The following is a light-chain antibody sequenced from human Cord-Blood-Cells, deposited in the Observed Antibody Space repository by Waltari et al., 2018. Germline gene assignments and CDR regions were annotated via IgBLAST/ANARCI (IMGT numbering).Light chain of an antibody. Sequence: EIVLTQSPGTLSLSPGERATLSCRAGQSVRSSYLAWYQQKPGQAPRLLIYGSSSRATGIPDRFSGSGSGTDFTLTINRLEPEDFAVYYCQQYGSSPWTFGQGTKVEIK. J-gene: IGKJ1*01. CDR1: QSVRSSY. CDR2: GSS. V-gene: IGKV3-20*01. CDR3: QQYGSSPWT.